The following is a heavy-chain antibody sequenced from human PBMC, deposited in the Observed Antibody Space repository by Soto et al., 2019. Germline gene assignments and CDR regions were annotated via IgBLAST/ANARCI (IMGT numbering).Heavy chain of an antibody. Sequence: SETLSLTCTVPGGSISSGDYYWSWIRQPPGKGLEWIGYIYYSGSTYYNPSLKSRVTISVDTSKNQFSLKLSSVTAADTAVYYCARVKEENDFYFDYWGQGTLVTVSS. D-gene: IGHD3-3*01. CDR3: ARVKEENDFYFDY. J-gene: IGHJ4*02. CDR1: GGSISSGDYY. CDR2: IYYSGST. V-gene: IGHV4-30-4*01.